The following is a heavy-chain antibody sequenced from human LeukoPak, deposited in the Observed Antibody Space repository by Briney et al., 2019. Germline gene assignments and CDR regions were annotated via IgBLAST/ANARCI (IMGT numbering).Heavy chain of an antibody. V-gene: IGHV1-69*06. D-gene: IGHD3-9*01. CDR3: ARGGRYFDWLTIWFDP. CDR2: IIPIFGTA. J-gene: IGHJ5*02. CDR1: GGTFSSYA. Sequence: GASVKVSCKASGGTFSSYAISWVRQAPGQGLEWMGGIIPIFGTANYAQKFRGRVTITADKSTRTAYMELSSLRSEDTAVYYCARGGRYFDWLTIWFDPWGQGTLVTVSS.